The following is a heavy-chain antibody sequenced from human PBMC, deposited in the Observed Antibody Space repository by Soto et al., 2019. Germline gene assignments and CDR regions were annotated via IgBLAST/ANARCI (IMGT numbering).Heavy chain of an antibody. CDR3: ARDRGRYCTNGVCYKNWFDP. CDR1: GYTFTVNY. J-gene: IGHJ5*02. V-gene: IGHV1-2*02. CDR2: INPNSGGT. Sequence: ASVKVSCRASGYTFTVNYMHWVRQAPGQVLEWMGWINPNSGGTNYAQKFQGRVTMTRDTSISTAYMELSRLRSDDTAVYYCARDRGRYCTNGVCYKNWFDPWGQGTLVTVS. D-gene: IGHD2-8*01.